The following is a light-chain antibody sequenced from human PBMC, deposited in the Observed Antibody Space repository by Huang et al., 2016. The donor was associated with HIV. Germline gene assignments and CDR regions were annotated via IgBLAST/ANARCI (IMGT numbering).Light chain of an antibody. V-gene: IGKV1-9*01. J-gene: IGKJ5*01. CDR1: QDISYY. Sequence: IQLTQSPSSLSASIGDRVTITCRASQDISYYLAWYQQKPGKAPKLMIYDASTLQSDVPSRLSGGGSGTDFTLTISSLQPADFATYYCQQLNSYPITFGQGTRLEIK. CDR2: DAS. CDR3: QQLNSYPIT.